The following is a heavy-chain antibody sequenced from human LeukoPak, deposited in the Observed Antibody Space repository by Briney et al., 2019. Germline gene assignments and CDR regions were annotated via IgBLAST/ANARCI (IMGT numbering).Heavy chain of an antibody. CDR1: GFTFSNYE. V-gene: IGHV3-48*03. CDR2: VCSTGSNI. CDR3: ARSFAY. Sequence: HSGGSLRLSCAASGFTFSNYEMNWLRPAPGRVLEWVSYVCSTGSNIYYADSVKGRFTISRDNAKNSLYLQMNSLRAAHTAVYYCARSFAYWGQGTLVTVSS. J-gene: IGHJ4*02.